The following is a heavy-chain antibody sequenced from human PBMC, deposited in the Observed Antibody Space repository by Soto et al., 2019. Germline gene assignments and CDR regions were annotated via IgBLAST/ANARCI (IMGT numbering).Heavy chain of an antibody. CDR1: GYTFTSYG. J-gene: IGHJ4*02. D-gene: IGHD6-19*01. V-gene: IGHV1-18*01. CDR2: ISAYNGNT. Sequence: QVQLVQSGAEMKKPGASVKVSCNASGYTFTSYGISWVRQAPGQGLEWMGWISAYNGNTNYAQMLQVRVTMTTDTSTSTAYMELRSLTSDDTAAYYCARDLAAGVVDYWGQGTLVTVSS. CDR3: ARDLAAGVVDY.